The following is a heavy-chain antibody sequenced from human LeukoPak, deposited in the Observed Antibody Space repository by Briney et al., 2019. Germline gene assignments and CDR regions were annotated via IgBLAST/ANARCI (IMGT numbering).Heavy chain of an antibody. CDR3: ARVDDSSGYYSVDY. J-gene: IGHJ4*02. CDR2: ISSSSSYI. V-gene: IGHV3-21*04. D-gene: IGHD3-22*01. Sequence: GGSLRLSCAASGFTFSSYSMNWVRQAPGKGLEWVSSISSSSSYIYYADSVKGRFTISRDNAKNSLYLQMNSLRAEDTAVYYCARVDDSSGYYSVDYWGQGTLVTVSS. CDR1: GFTFSSYS.